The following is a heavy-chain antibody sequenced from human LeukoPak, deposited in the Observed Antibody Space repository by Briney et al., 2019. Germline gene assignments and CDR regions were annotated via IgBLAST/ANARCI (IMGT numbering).Heavy chain of an antibody. V-gene: IGHV3-11*01. Sequence: SGWSLRLSCAASGFTFSDYNMNWVRQAPGKGLEWVSYITDSGNTIHYADSVKGRFTISRDNAKNSLYLQMNSLRAEDTAVYYCARSIGLTGGGVDVWGQGTTVTVSS. J-gene: IGHJ6*02. CDR3: ARSIGLTGGGVDV. CDR2: ITDSGNTI. D-gene: IGHD3-9*01. CDR1: GFTFSDYN.